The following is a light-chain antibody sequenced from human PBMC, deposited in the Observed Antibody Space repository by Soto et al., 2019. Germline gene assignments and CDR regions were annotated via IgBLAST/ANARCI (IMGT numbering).Light chain of an antibody. CDR3: QQRNNWPRST. V-gene: IGKV3-11*01. Sequence: EIVFTQSPATLSFSPGERATLSCRASQSLSSYLAWYQQKPGQAPRLLIYDASNRATGIPARFSGSGSGTDFTLTISSLEPEDFAVYYCQQRNNWPRSTFGQGTRLET. CDR1: QSLSSY. CDR2: DAS. J-gene: IGKJ5*01.